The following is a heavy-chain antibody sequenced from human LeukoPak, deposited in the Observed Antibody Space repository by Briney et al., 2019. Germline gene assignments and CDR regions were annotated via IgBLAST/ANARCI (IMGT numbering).Heavy chain of an antibody. J-gene: IGHJ4*02. CDR2: ISATGNTT. CDR1: GFTFSSYE. Sequence: PGGSLRLSCATSGFTFSSYEMNWVRQAPGKGLEWVSYISATGNTTYYADSVKGRFTISRDNAKNSLYLQMNSLRAEDTAVHYCARDSSGNFIPDYFDYWGQGTLVTVSS. CDR3: ARDSSGNFIPDYFDY. D-gene: IGHD3-10*01. V-gene: IGHV3-48*03.